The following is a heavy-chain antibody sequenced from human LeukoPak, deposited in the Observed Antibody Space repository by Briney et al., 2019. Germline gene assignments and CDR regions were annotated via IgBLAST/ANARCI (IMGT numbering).Heavy chain of an antibody. CDR3: ARERLLEWLSRTTYFDY. D-gene: IGHD3-3*01. CDR2: IYYSGST. Sequence: PSETLSLTCTVSGGSISSGGYYWSWIRQHPGKGLEWIGYIYYSGSTYYNPSLKSRVTISVDTSKNQFSLKLSSVTAADTAVYYCARERLLEWLSRTTYFDYWGQGTLVTVSS. V-gene: IGHV4-31*03. CDR1: GGSISSGGYY. J-gene: IGHJ4*02.